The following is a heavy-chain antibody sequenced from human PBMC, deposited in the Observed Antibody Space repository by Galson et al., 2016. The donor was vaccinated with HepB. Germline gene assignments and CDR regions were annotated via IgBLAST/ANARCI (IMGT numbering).Heavy chain of an antibody. V-gene: IGHV3-33*01. D-gene: IGHD2-15*01. CDR3: ARGGGRPAGDAFDV. CDR1: GFSFSNNV. Sequence: SLRLSCAASGFSFSNNVMHWVRQAPGKGLEWVAIVFYDGGKKYYADSVKGRFTISRDNFENAVYLEMNNLRAEDTGVYYCARGGGRPAGDAFDVWGLGTMVTVSP. J-gene: IGHJ3*01. CDR2: VFYDGGKK.